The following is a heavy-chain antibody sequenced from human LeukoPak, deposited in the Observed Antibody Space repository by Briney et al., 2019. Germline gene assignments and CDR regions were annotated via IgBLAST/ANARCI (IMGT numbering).Heavy chain of an antibody. CDR3: ASATIVVVPAAIRGWFDP. J-gene: IGHJ5*02. D-gene: IGHD2-2*02. CDR1: GYSISSGYY. V-gene: IGHV4-38-2*01. Sequence: SETLSLTCAVSGYSISSGYYWGWTRQPPGKGLEWIGSIYPSGSTYYNPSLKSRVTISVDTSKNQFSLKLSSVTAADTAVYYCASATIVVVPAAIRGWFDPWGQGTLVTVSS. CDR2: IYPSGST.